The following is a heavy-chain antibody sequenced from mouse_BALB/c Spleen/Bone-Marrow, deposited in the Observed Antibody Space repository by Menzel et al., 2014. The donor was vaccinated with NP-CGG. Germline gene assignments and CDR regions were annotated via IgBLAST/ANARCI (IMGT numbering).Heavy chain of an antibody. V-gene: IGHV7-1*02. CDR2: SRNNAYYYIT. D-gene: IGHD4-1*01. J-gene: IGHJ2*01. CDR3: ARGELETGSLDY. Sequence: VQLQQSGGGLVQPGGSLRLSCSTSGFTFSDFYMEWVLQPPGKRLEWIAASRNNAYYYITKYSASVKGRFIVSRDTSQSILYLQMNGLRAEDTAIYYCARGELETGSLDYWGQGTTLTVSS. CDR1: GFTFSDFY.